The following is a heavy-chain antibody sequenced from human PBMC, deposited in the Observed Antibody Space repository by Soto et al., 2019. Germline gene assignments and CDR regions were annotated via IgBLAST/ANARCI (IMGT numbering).Heavy chain of an antibody. J-gene: IGHJ4*02. D-gene: IGHD3-3*01. Sequence: QVHFVESGGGVVQPGTALRLSCAAYGFSFSKYGIHWVRQSPGKGLEWVAIITYDGSNKYYLDSVKGRFTISRYNSRKTAFLQMDSLTAEDTATYYCAKALSEWIPTYCFDSWGQGARVTVTS. CDR1: GFSFSKYG. CDR3: AKALSEWIPTYCFDS. CDR2: ITYDGSNK. V-gene: IGHV3-30*18.